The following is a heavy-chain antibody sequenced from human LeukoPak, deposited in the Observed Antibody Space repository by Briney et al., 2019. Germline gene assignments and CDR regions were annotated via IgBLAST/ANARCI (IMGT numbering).Heavy chain of an antibody. D-gene: IGHD1-26*01. V-gene: IGHV4-30-4*01. CDR3: ARPARLVGATSAFDI. CDR2: IYYSGST. J-gene: IGHJ3*02. CDR1: GGSISSGDYY. Sequence: SETLSLTCTVSGGSISSGDYYWSWIRQPPGKGLEWIGYIYYSGSTYYNPSLKSRVTISVDTSKNQFSLKLSSVTAADTAVYYCARPARLVGATSAFDIWGQGTMVTVSS.